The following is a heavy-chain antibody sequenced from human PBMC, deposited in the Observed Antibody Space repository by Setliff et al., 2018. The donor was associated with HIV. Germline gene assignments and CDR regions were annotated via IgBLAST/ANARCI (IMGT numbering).Heavy chain of an antibody. J-gene: IGHJ4*02. V-gene: IGHV3-7*05. CDR3: ATDCAVVGGTGSLDS. Sequence: LRLSCAASGFTFSTYWMSWVRQAPGKGLEWVANIKQDGSEKTYMDSVKGRFTISRDNAKNSLYLQMNSLRVEDTAAYYCATDCAVVGGTGSLDSWGQGTLVTVSS. CDR1: GFTFSTYW. CDR2: IKQDGSEK. D-gene: IGHD1-26*01.